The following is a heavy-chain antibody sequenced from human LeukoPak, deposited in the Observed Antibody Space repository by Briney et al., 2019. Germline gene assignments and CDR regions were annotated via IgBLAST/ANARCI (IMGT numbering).Heavy chain of an antibody. D-gene: IGHD3-3*01. CDR2: IKQDGSEK. CDR3: ARIEGVTIFGVVIIGDYYYGMDV. V-gene: IGHV3-7*01. CDR1: GFTFSSYW. Sequence: QAGGSLRLSCAASGFTFSSYWMSWVRQAPGKGLEWVANIKQDGSEKYYVDSVKGRFTISRDNAKNSLYLQMNSLRAEDTAVYYCARIEGVTIFGVVIIGDYYYGMDVWGQGTTVTVSS. J-gene: IGHJ6*02.